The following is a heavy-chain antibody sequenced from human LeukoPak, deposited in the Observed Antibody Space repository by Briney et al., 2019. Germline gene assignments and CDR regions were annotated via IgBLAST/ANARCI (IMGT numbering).Heavy chain of an antibody. V-gene: IGHV4-39*01. CDR3: ARHMSGSYNDWFDP. CDR2: IYYSGTT. J-gene: IGHJ5*02. Sequence: PSETLSLTCTVSGGSISSSGFYWGWIRQPPGMGLEWIGSIYYSGTTYYNPSLKSRVTISVDTSKNQFSLKLSSVTAADTAVYYCARHMSGSYNDWFDPWGQGTLVTVSS. CDR1: GGSISSSGFY. D-gene: IGHD1-26*01.